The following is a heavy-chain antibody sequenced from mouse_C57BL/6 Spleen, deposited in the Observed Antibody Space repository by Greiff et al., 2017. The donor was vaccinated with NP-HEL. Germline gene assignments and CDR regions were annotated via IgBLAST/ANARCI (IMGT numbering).Heavy chain of an antibody. D-gene: IGHD4-1*01. Sequence: QVQLQQPGAELVKPGASVKLSCKASGYTFTSYWMHWVKQRPGQGLEWIGMIHPNSGSTNYNEKFKSKATLTVDRSSSTAYMQLSSLTSEDSAVYYCARTWDYAMDYWGQGTSVTVSS. CDR3: ARTWDYAMDY. V-gene: IGHV1-64*01. J-gene: IGHJ4*01. CDR2: IHPNSGST. CDR1: GYTFTSYW.